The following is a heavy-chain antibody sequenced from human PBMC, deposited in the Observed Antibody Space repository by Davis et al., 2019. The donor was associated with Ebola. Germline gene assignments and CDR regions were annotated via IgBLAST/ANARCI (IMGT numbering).Heavy chain of an antibody. CDR2: IYYSGST. CDR1: GGSFSGYY. CDR3: APYSSGWWGAFDI. Sequence: SETLSLTCAVYGGSFSGYYWSWIRQPPGKGLEWIGYIYYSGSTNYNPSLKSRVTISVDTSKNQFPLKLSSVTSADTAVYYCAPYSSGWWGAFDIWGQGTMVTVSS. D-gene: IGHD6-19*01. V-gene: IGHV4-59*01. J-gene: IGHJ3*02.